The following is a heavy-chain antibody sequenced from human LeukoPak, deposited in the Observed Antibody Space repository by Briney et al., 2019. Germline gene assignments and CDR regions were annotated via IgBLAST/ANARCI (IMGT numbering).Heavy chain of an antibody. J-gene: IGHJ3*02. CDR1: GYTFTSYG. D-gene: IGHD4-17*01. V-gene: IGHV1-18*01. CDR2: ISAYNGNT. CDR3: AREVPNVYGDYVRSAFDI. Sequence: GASVKVSCKASGYTFTSYGISWVRQAPGQGLEWMGWISAYNGNTNYPQKLQGRVTMTTDTSTSTAYMELRSLRSDDTVVYYCAREVPNVYGDYVRSAFDIWGQGTMVTVSS.